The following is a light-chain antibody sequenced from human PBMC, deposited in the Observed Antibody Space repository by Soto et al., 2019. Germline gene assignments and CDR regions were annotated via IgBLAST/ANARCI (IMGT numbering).Light chain of an antibody. Sequence: DVVLTQTPLSSPVTPGQPASISCKSSQSLVYSDGNTYLSWFQQRPGLPPRLLIYQISNRFSGVPDKFSGSGAGTDFTLKISRVEAEDVGVYYCAQFSHFPRTFDQGTTVDIK. CDR1: QSLVYSDGNTY. CDR3: AQFSHFPRT. V-gene: IGKV2-24*01. CDR2: QIS. J-gene: IGKJ1*01.